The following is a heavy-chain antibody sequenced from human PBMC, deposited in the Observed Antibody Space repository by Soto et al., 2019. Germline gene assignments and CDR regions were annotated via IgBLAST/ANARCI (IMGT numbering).Heavy chain of an antibody. CDR2: ISSGSSYI. CDR1: GFIFTGYN. Sequence: EVPLVESGGGLVKPGGSLRLSCAASGFIFTGYNMNWVRQAPGKGLEWVSSISSGSSYIYYADSVKGRFTISRDNAKNSLYLQMNTLRAEDTALYYCARRRAAAGTLTFDYWGQGTRVTVSS. CDR3: ARRRAAAGTLTFDY. V-gene: IGHV3-21*01. D-gene: IGHD6-13*01. J-gene: IGHJ4*02.